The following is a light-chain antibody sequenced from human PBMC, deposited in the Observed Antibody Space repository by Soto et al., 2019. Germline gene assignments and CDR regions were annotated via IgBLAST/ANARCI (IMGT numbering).Light chain of an antibody. V-gene: IGKV1-5*01. Sequence: DIQMTQSPSTLSASVGDRVTITCRASQSISSRLAWYQQKPGKAPKLLIYDASSLKSGVPSRLSGSGSGTEFTLTISSLQPDDFATYYCQQYNSYSGTFGQGTKVAIK. CDR1: QSISSR. J-gene: IGKJ1*01. CDR2: DAS. CDR3: QQYNSYSGT.